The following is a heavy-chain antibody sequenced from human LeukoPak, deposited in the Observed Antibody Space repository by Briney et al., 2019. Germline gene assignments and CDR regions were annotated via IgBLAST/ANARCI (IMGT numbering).Heavy chain of an antibody. Sequence: SGGSLRLSCAASGFTFSSYSMNWVRQAPGKGLEWVSSISSSSSYIYYADSVKVRFTISRDNAKKSLYLQMNSLRAEDTAVYYCARSRYSSGNWFDPWGQGPLVTVSS. CDR1: GFTFSSYS. CDR3: ARSRYSSGNWFDP. J-gene: IGHJ5*02. V-gene: IGHV3-21*01. CDR2: ISSSSSYI. D-gene: IGHD6-25*01.